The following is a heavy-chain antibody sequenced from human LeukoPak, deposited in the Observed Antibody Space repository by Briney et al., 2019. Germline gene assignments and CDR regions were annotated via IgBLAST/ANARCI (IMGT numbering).Heavy chain of an antibody. CDR3: ARDKYGSFDY. D-gene: IGHD3-10*01. V-gene: IGHV3-21*01. CDR1: GFTFSSYS. J-gene: IGHJ4*02. CDR2: ISSSSSYI. Sequence: GGSLRLSCAASGFTFSSYSMNWVRQAPGKGLEWVSSISSSSSYIYYAVSVKGRFTISRDNAKNSLYLQMNSLRAEDTAVYYCARDKYGSFDYWGQGTLVTVSS.